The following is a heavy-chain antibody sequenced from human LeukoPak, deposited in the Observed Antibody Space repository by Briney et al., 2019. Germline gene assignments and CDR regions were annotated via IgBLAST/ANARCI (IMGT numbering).Heavy chain of an antibody. D-gene: IGHD1-26*01. Sequence: SVKVSCKASGFTFTSSAMQWVRQARGQRLEWIGWIIVGSGNTNYAQKFQERVTITRDMSTSTAYMELSSLSSEDTAVYYCAAGVGATLVEDNWFDPWGQGTLVTVSS. J-gene: IGHJ5*02. CDR3: AAGVGATLVEDNWFDP. V-gene: IGHV1-58*02. CDR1: GFTFTSSA. CDR2: IIVGSGNT.